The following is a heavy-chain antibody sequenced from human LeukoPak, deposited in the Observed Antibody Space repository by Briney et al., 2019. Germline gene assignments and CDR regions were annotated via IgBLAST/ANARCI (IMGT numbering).Heavy chain of an antibody. J-gene: IGHJ4*02. CDR2: IKQDGSEK. CDR1: GFTFSSYG. V-gene: IGHV3-7*01. CDR3: ASRGDYYDSSGYQRFDY. Sequence: GGSLRLSCAASGFTFSSYGMHWVRQAPGKGLEWVANIKQDGSEKYYVDSVKGRFTISRDNAKNSLYLQMNSLRAEDTAVYYCASRGDYYDSSGYQRFDYWGQGTLVTVSS. D-gene: IGHD3-22*01.